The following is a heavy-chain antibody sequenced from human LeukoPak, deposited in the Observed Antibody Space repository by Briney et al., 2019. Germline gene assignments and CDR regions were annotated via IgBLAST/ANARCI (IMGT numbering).Heavy chain of an antibody. J-gene: IGHJ4*02. Sequence: ASGTLSLTCAVSSGSISSSNWWSWVRQPPGKGLEWIGEIYHSGSTNYNPSLKSRVTISIDKSKNQFSLKLSSVTAADTAVYYCARSSRYGDYSDYWGQGTLVTVSS. V-gene: IGHV4-4*02. CDR2: IYHSGST. CDR1: SGSISSSNW. CDR3: ARSSRYGDYSDY. D-gene: IGHD4-17*01.